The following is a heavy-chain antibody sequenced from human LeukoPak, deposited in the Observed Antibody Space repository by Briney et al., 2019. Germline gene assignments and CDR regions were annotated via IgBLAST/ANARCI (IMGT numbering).Heavy chain of an antibody. J-gene: IGHJ6*03. Sequence: GSLRLSCAASGFTFSSYAMHWVRQAPGKGLEWVAVISYDGSNKYYADSVKGRFTISRDNSKNTLCLQMNSLRAEDTAVYYCARDTPHYDFWSGQYYYYYYMDVWGKGTTVTVSS. V-gene: IGHV3-30-3*01. D-gene: IGHD3-3*01. CDR1: GFTFSSYA. CDR3: ARDTPHYDFWSGQYYYYYYMDV. CDR2: ISYDGSNK.